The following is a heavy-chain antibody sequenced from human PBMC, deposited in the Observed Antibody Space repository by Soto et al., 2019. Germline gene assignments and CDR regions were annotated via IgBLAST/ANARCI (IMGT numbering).Heavy chain of an antibody. CDR3: ARDETADSSSWNWFDP. Sequence: QVQLVESGGGVVQPGRSLRLSCAASGFTFSSYAMHWVRQAPGKGLEWVAVISYDGSNKYYADSVKGRFTISRDNSKNTLYLQMNSLRAEDTAVYYCARDETADSSSWNWFDPWGQGTLVTVSS. D-gene: IGHD6-13*01. CDR2: ISYDGSNK. CDR1: GFTFSSYA. J-gene: IGHJ5*02. V-gene: IGHV3-30-3*01.